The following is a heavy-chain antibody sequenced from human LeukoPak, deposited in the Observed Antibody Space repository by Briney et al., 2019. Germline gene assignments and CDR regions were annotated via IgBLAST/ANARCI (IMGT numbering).Heavy chain of an antibody. CDR2: IYYSGST. V-gene: IGHV4-39*01. CDR1: GGSISSSSYY. D-gene: IGHD3-10*01. CDR3: ARDPHSGLLRGARDNWFDP. Sequence: SETLSLTCTVSGGSISSSSYYWGWIRQPPGKGLEWIGSIYYSGSTYYNPSLKSRVTISVDTSKNQFSLQLNSVTPEDTAVYYCARDPHSGLLRGARDNWFDPWGQGTLVTVSS. J-gene: IGHJ5*02.